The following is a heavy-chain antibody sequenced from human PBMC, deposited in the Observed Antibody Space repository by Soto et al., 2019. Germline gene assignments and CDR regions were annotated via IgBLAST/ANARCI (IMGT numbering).Heavy chain of an antibody. D-gene: IGHD3-3*01. CDR3: ASDRVEKRVPTDGRDY. V-gene: IGHV3-33*01. Sequence: QTGGSLRLSCAASGFTFSSYGMHWVRQAPGKGLEWVAVIWYDGSNKYYADSVKGRFTISRDNSKNTLYLQMNSLRAEDTAVYYCASDRVEKRVPTDGRDYWGQGTLVTVSS. J-gene: IGHJ4*02. CDR2: IWYDGSNK. CDR1: GFTFSSYG.